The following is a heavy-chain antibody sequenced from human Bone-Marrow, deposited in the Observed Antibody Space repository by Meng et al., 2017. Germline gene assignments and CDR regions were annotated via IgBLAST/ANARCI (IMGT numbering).Heavy chain of an antibody. CDR1: GFSLSTSGMC. CDR2: IDWDDDK. CDR3: ARMPHYYDSSGYYYVDAFDI. V-gene: IGHV2-70*20. Sequence: SGPTLGKPTQTLTLTCTFSGFSLSTSGMCVSWVRQPPGKALEWLALIDWDDDKYYSTSLKTRLTISKDTSKNQVVLTMTSMDPVDTATYYCARMPHYYDSSGYYYVDAFDIWGQGTMVTVSS. D-gene: IGHD3-22*01. J-gene: IGHJ3*02.